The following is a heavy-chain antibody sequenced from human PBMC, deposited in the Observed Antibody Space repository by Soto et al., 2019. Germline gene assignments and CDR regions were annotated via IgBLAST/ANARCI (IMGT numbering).Heavy chain of an antibody. CDR1: GFTFSSYG. V-gene: IGHV3-30*18. CDR2: ISYDGSNK. J-gene: IGHJ5*02. Sequence: HPGGSLRLSCAASGFTFSSYGMHWVRHAPGKWLEWVAVISYDGSNKYYADSVKGRFTISRNNSKNTLYLQMNSLRAEDTAVYYCAKNPGRGGRARSGPFNWFDPWGQGTLVTVSS. CDR3: AKNPGRGGRARSGPFNWFDP. D-gene: IGHD2-15*01.